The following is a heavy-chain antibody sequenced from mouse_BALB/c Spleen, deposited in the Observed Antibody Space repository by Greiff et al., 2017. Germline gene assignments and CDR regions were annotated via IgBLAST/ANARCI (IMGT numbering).Heavy chain of an antibody. CDR2: ISYSGST. D-gene: IGHD2-1*01. CDR1: GDSITSGY. J-gene: IGHJ1*01. Sequence: VQLKESGPSLVKPSQTLSLTCSVTGDSITSGYWNWIRKFPGNKLEYMGYISYSGSTYYNPSLKSRISITRDTSKNQYYLQLNSVTTEHTATYYCARRYGNSSYCYFDVWGAGTTVTVSS. V-gene: IGHV3-8*02. CDR3: ARRYGNSSYCYFDV.